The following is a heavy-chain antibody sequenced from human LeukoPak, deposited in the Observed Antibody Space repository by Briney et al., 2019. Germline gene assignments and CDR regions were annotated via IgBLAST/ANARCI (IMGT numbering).Heavy chain of an antibody. Sequence: GGSLRLSCAASGFTFSSYWMSWVRQAPGKGLEWVANIKQDGSEKYYVDSVKGRFTISRENAKNSLYLQMNSLRAEDTAVYYCARSFYGHDPYYCYMDVWGKGTTVTVSS. CDR1: GFTFSSYW. D-gene: IGHD2-2*01. CDR3: ARSFYGHDPYYCYMDV. V-gene: IGHV3-7*01. CDR2: IKQDGSEK. J-gene: IGHJ6*03.